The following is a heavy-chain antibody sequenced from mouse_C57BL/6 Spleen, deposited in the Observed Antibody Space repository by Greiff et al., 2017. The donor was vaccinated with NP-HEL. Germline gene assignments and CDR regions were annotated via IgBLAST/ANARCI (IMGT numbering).Heavy chain of an antibody. CDR3: ARERSAWFVY. V-gene: IGHV1-72*01. CDR2: IDPKSGGT. CDR1: GYTFTSHW. J-gene: IGHJ3*01. Sequence: QVQLQQPGAELVKPGASVKLSCKGSGYTFTSHWMHWVKQRPGRGLEWIGRIDPKSGGTKYNEKFKRKATLTVDKPSSTAYMQLSSLTSEDSAVYCCARERSAWFVYWGQGTLVTVSA.